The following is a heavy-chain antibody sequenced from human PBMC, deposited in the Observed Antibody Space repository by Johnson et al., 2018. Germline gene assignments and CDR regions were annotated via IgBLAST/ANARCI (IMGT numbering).Heavy chain of an antibody. CDR1: GFTFKKSW. D-gene: IGHD6-6*01. CDR3: AREIDHSSSFQHFRH. V-gene: IGHV3-7*01. J-gene: IGHJ1*01. Sequence: VQLVESGGGLVQPGGSLRLSCAAFGFTFKKSWMTWIRQAPGKGLEWVANINDAGKEKYYVDSVKGRFTISREKVKNMVYLQMDSLRVEDTAVYFCAREIDHSSSFQHFRHWGQGTLVTVSS. CDR2: INDAGKEK.